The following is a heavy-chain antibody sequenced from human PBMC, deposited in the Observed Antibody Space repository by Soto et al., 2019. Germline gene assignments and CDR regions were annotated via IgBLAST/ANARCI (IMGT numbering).Heavy chain of an antibody. CDR3: ARDPGRGWYGC. V-gene: IGHV4-4*02. D-gene: IGHD3-10*01. Sequence: QVQLQESGPGLVKPSGTLSLTCAVSGGSISSSDWWSWVRQPPGKGLEWIGEIYHSGSTKSNPSLKRRVTRSAGKSKAQLPPKRASVTGADTAGYYCARDPGRGWYGCWGQGTLVTVSS. CDR1: GGSISSSDW. CDR2: IYHSGST. J-gene: IGHJ5*01.